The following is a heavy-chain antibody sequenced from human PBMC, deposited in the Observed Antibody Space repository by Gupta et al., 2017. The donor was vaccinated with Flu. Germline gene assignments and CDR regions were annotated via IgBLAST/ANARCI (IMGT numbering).Heavy chain of an antibody. CDR2: IDNRGASG. D-gene: IGHD6-19*01. CDR1: GSTFSSYE. CDR3: TSAPFIARAGALFGYSDR. Sequence: EVKLVESGSGLVQPVGSLRLSCVDSGSTFSSYEMTWGRQTPGKGVEGVSYIDNRGASGYDADAMKGRFPVSSDNAKKSLFLQMSSLRAEDTAVYSWTSAPFIARAGALFGYSDRWGRGARVTGSS. V-gene: IGHV3-48*03. J-gene: IGHJ2*01.